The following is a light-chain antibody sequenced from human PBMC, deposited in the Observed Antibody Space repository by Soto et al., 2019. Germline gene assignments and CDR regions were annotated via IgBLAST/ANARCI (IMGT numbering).Light chain of an antibody. CDR1: QGIGTY. V-gene: IGKV1-9*01. CDR3: QQLESYPST. J-gene: IGKJ4*01. CDR2: ASS. Sequence: IQLTQSPSSLSASVGDRVTVTCLASQGIGTYLVWYHQKSGKAPTVLIYASSTLQTGVPSRFSGSGSGTDFTLTISSLQPEDFATYYCQQLESYPSTFGGGTKVDIK.